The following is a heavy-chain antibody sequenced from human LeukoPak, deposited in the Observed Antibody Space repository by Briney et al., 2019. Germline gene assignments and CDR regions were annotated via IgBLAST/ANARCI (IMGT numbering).Heavy chain of an antibody. CDR3: ARLSYYYDSSGYVPDAFDI. CDR2: IYTSGST. CDR1: GGSISSYY. Sequence: SETLSLTCTVSGGSISSYYWSWIRQPPGKGLEWIGYIYTSGSTNYNPSLKSRVTISVDTSKNQFSLKLSSVTAADTAVYYCARLSYYYDSSGYVPDAFDIWGQGIMVTVSS. J-gene: IGHJ3*02. V-gene: IGHV4-4*09. D-gene: IGHD3-22*01.